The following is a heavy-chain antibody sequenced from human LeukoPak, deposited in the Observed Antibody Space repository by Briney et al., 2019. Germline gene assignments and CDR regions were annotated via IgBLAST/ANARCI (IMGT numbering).Heavy chain of an antibody. CDR2: ISSSSSYI. V-gene: IGHV3-21*01. Sequence: GGSLRLSCAASGFTFSSYSMNWVRQAPGKGLEWVSSISSSSSYIYYADSVKGRFTISRDNAKNSLYLQMNSLRAEDTAVYYCARDLSDTVTTSYWGQGTLVTVSS. J-gene: IGHJ4*02. D-gene: IGHD4-17*01. CDR3: ARDLSDTVTTSY. CDR1: GFTFSSYS.